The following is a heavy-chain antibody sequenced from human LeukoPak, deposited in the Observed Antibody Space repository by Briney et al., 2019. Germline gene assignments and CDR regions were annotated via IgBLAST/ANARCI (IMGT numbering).Heavy chain of an antibody. Sequence: GGSLRLACTASGFMFSSYGMHWVRQAPGKGLDWMAYIQHDGSGQFYADSVKGRFTISRDNSKNTVYLQMNSLRDEDTALYYCAKFDTVMVNHDAFDIWGLGTMVTVSS. J-gene: IGHJ3*02. CDR1: GFMFSSYG. CDR3: AKFDTVMVNHDAFDI. D-gene: IGHD5-18*01. V-gene: IGHV3-30*02. CDR2: IQHDGSGQ.